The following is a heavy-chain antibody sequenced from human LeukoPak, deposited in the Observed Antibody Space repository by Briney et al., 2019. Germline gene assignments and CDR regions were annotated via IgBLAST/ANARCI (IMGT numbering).Heavy chain of an antibody. V-gene: IGHV3-21*01. D-gene: IGHD6-19*01. J-gene: IGHJ4*02. CDR1: GFTFSSYS. CDR3: AREQQWLAPRPFDY. CDR2: ISSSSSYI. Sequence: GGSLRLSCAASGFTFSSYSMNWVRQAPGKGLEWVSSISSSSSYIYYADSVKGRFTISRDNAKNSLYLQMNSLRAEDTAVYYCAREQQWLAPRPFDYWGQGTLVTVSS.